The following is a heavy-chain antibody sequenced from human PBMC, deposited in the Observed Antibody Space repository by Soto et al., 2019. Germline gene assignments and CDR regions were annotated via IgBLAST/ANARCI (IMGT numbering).Heavy chain of an antibody. V-gene: IGHV1-18*01. CDR3: ARDPKGGSGSYYKAYYYYYGMDV. D-gene: IGHD3-10*01. CDR2: ISAYNGNT. CDR1: GYTFTSYC. Sequence: ASVKVSCKASGYTFTSYCISWVRQATGQGLEWMGWISAYNGNTNYAQKLQGRVTMTTDTSTSTAYMELRSLRSDDTAVYYCARDPKGGSGSYYKAYYYYYGMDVWGQGTTVTVSS. J-gene: IGHJ6*02.